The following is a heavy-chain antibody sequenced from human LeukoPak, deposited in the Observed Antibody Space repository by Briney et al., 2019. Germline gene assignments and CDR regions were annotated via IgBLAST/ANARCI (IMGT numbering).Heavy chain of an antibody. CDR3: ARRAGAFHY. CDR1: GYIFSSYW. V-gene: IGHV5-51*01. CDR2: IYPGDSDT. D-gene: IGHD1-26*01. J-gene: IGHJ4*02. Sequence: PGESLKISCKGSGYIFSSYWIGWVRQTPGKGPEWMGVIYPGDSDTRYSPSFQGQVTISADKSISTAYLQWSSLKASDTAMYYCARRAGAFHYWGQGTLVTVSS.